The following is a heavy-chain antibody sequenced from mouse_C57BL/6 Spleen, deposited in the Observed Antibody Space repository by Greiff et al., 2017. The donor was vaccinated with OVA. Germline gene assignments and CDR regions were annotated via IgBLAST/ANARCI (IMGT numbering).Heavy chain of an antibody. J-gene: IGHJ1*03. CDR1: GYTFTSYW. CDR3: ARGVYDYDWYFDV. D-gene: IGHD2-4*01. V-gene: IGHV1-52*01. Sequence: QVQLQQPGAELVRPGSSVKLSCKASGYTFTSYWMHWVKQRPIQGLEWIGNIDPSDSETHYNQKFKDKATLTVDKSPSTAYMQLSSLTSEDSAVYYCARGVYDYDWYFDVWGTGTTVTVSS. CDR2: IDPSDSET.